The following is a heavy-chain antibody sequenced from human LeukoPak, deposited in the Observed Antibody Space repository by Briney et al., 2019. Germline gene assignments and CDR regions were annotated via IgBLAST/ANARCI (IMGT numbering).Heavy chain of an antibody. J-gene: IGHJ6*03. D-gene: IGHD1-26*01. Sequence: SETLSLTCTVSGGSISSYYWSWIRQPPGKGLEWIGYIYYSGYTNYNPSLKSRVTISVDTSKNQFSLKLSFVTAADTAVYYCARQSSGSYYYYYYYMDVWGKGTTVTISS. V-gene: IGHV4-59*08. CDR1: GGSISSYY. CDR3: ARQSSGSYYYYYYYMDV. CDR2: IYYSGYT.